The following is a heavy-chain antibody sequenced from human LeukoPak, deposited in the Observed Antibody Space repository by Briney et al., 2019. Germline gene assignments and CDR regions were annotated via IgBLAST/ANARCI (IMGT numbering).Heavy chain of an antibody. D-gene: IGHD3-22*01. CDR2: IWYDGSNK. CDR1: RFTFSSYG. Sequence: PGGSLRLSCAASRFTFSSYGMHWVRQAPGKGLEWVAVIWYDGSNKYYADSVKGRFTISRDNSKNTLYLQMNSLRAEDTAVYYCAREYSFYDSSGYFDYWGQGTLVTVSS. J-gene: IGHJ4*02. V-gene: IGHV3-33*01. CDR3: AREYSFYDSSGYFDY.